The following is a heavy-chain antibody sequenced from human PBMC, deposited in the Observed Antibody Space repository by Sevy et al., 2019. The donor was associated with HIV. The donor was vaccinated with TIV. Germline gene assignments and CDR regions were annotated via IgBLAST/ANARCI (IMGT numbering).Heavy chain of an antibody. CDR3: TRAKEYSIAFDI. D-gene: IGHD2-15*01. CDR1: GFTVTSNY. CDR2: IYSGGTT. V-gene: IGHV3-53*01. Sequence: GGSLRLSCAASGFTVTSNYMSWVRQAPGKGLEWVLVIYSGGTTYYADSVKGRFTVSRDNTKNILYLQMSSLRADDTAVYYCTRAKEYSIAFDIWGQGTMVTVSS. J-gene: IGHJ3*02.